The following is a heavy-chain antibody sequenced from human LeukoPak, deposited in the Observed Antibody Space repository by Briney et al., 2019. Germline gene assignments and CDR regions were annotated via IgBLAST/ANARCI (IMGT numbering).Heavy chain of an antibody. V-gene: IGHV3-23*01. CDR1: GFTFSSYA. Sequence: PGGSLRLSCAASGFTFSSYAMRWVRQAPGKGLEWVSAISGSGCSPYYADSVKGRFTISRDNSKNTLYLQMNSLRAEDTAVYYCAKEVPRGYLMGGYFDYWGQGTLVTVSS. CDR3: AKEVPRGYLMGGYFDY. J-gene: IGHJ4*02. D-gene: IGHD5-18*01. CDR2: ISGSGCSP.